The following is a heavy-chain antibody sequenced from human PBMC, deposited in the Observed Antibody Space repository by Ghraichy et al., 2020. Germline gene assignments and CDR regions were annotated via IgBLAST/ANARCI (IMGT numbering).Heavy chain of an antibody. D-gene: IGHD1-26*01. J-gene: IGHJ6*02. CDR1: GFTFSSYG. CDR2: IWYDGSNK. V-gene: IGHV3-33*01. Sequence: GGSLRLSCAASGFTFSSYGMHWVRQAPGKGLEWVAVIWYDGSNKNYADSVKGRFTISRDNSKNTLYLQMNSLRAEDTAVYYCARTLVGANGNYGMDVWGQGTTVTVSS. CDR3: ARTLVGANGNYGMDV.